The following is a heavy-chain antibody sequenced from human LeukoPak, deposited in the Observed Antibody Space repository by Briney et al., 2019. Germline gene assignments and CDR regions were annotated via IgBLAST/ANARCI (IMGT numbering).Heavy chain of an antibody. V-gene: IGHV3-48*03. CDR3: ARKESYYYYMDV. CDR2: ISSSGSTI. J-gene: IGHJ6*03. Sequence: GGSLRLSCAASGFTFSSYEMNWVRQAPGKGLEWVSYISSSGSTIYYADSVKGRFTISRDNAKNSLYLQMNSLRAEDTAVYYCARKESYYYYMDVWGKGTTVTNSS. CDR1: GFTFSSYE. D-gene: IGHD3-10*01.